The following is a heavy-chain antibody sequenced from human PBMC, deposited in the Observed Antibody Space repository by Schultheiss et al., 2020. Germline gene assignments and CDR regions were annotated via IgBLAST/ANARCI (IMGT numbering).Heavy chain of an antibody. V-gene: IGHV4-31*03. D-gene: IGHD2-2*01. Sequence: SETLSLTCTVSGGSISSNSDYWGWIRQPPGKGLEWIGYIYYSGSTYYNPSLKSRVTMSVDTSKNQFSLKLSSVTAADTALYYCARVGCSSTTCYRRNTFDIWGQGSMVNV. J-gene: IGHJ3*02. CDR3: ARVGCSSTTCYRRNTFDI. CDR2: IYYSGST. CDR1: GGSISSNSDY.